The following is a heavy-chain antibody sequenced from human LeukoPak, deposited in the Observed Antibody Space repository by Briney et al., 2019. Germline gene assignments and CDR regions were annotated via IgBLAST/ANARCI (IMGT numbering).Heavy chain of an antibody. V-gene: IGHV3-48*02. CDR1: GFTFSSYG. CDR2: IRSSSSTT. Sequence: PGGSLRLSCAASGFTFSSYGMSWVRQTPGKGLEWVSYIRSSSSTTYYADSVKGRFTISRDNAKSSLYLQMSSLRDEDTAVYYCARARGYNHGPQDYYFDYWGQGTLVTVSS. D-gene: IGHD5-18*01. CDR3: ARARGYNHGPQDYYFDY. J-gene: IGHJ4*02.